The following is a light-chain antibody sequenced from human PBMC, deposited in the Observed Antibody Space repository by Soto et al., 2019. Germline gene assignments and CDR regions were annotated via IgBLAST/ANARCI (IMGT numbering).Light chain of an antibody. V-gene: IGKV1-39*01. CDR2: DAS. CDR3: QQSYNTPLT. CDR1: QTIGTY. J-gene: IGKJ1*01. Sequence: IEVTQSPSSLAASLGDRVTITCRASQTIGTYVNWYRQKSGAAPELLIYDASTLQSGVPSRFRGGASGTDFTLTISSLHLDDFATSYCQQSYNTPLTFGQGTKVDI.